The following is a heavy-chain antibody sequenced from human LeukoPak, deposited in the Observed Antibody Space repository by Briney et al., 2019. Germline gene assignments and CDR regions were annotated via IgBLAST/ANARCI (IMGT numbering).Heavy chain of an antibody. J-gene: IGHJ4*02. CDR1: GGSITSYY. CDR2: RHHSGST. Sequence: SETLSLTCSVSGGSITSYYWSWIRQSPGKGLEWIAYRHHSGSTYYNPSLKSRVTISVDTSKNQFSLKLSSVTAADTAVYYCARTRYYYNSRSYGAPYYFDYWGQGTLVTVSS. D-gene: IGHD3-10*01. V-gene: IGHV4-59*04. CDR3: ARTRYYYNSRSYGAPYYFDY.